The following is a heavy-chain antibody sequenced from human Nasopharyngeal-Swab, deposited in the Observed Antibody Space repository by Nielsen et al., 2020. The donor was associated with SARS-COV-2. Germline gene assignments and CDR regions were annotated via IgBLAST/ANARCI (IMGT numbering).Heavy chain of an antibody. CDR3: ARDIGPFAAPNWFDP. J-gene: IGHJ5*02. CDR1: GFTFSSYS. Sequence: GESLKISCAASGFTFSSYSMNWVRQAPGKGPEWVSYISSSSSTIYYADSVKGRFTISRDNAKNSLYLQMNSLRDEDTAVYYCARDIGPFAAPNWFDPWGQGTLVTVSS. V-gene: IGHV3-48*02. CDR2: ISSSSSTI. D-gene: IGHD6-13*01.